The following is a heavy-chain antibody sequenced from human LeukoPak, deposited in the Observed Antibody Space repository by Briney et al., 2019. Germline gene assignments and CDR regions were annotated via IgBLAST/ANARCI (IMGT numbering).Heavy chain of an antibody. CDR1: GGTFSSYA. J-gene: IGHJ4*02. D-gene: IGHD5-24*01. CDR2: IIPIFGTA. V-gene: IGHV1-69*13. Sequence: GASVNVSFKASGGTFSSYAISWVRQAPGQGLEWMGGIIPIFGTANYAQKFQGRVTITADESTSTAYMELSSLRSEDTAVYYCAILEMATIGDYWGQGTLVTVSS. CDR3: AILEMATIGDY.